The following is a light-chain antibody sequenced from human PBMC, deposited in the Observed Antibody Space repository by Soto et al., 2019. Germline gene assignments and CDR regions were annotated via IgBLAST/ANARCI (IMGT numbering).Light chain of an antibody. CDR3: AGWDDSLSGVV. CDR2: RNN. CDR1: ISNIGSNY. V-gene: IGLV1-47*01. Sequence: QSVLTQPPSASGTPGQRVTISCSGSISNIGSNYVYWYQQVPGTAPKLLIYRNNQRPSGVPDRFSGSKSGTSASLAISGLRSEDEADYYCAGWDDSLSGVVFGGGTKLTVL. J-gene: IGLJ2*01.